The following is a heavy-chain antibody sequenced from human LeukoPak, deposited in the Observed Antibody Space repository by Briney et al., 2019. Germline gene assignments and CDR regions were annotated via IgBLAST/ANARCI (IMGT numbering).Heavy chain of an antibody. CDR1: GGTFSSYA. CDR2: IIPIFGTA. D-gene: IGHD4-17*01. J-gene: IGHJ4*02. V-gene: IGHV1-69*05. CDR3: ARVWKGDYGDYFFDY. Sequence: SVKVSCKASGGTFSSYAISWVRQAPGQGLEWMGGIIPIFGTANCAQKFQGRVTITTDESTSTAYMELSSLRSEDTAVYYCARVWKGDYGDYFFDYWGQGTLVTISS.